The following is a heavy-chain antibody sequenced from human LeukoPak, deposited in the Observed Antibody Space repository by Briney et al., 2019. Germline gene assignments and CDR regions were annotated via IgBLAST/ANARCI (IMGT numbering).Heavy chain of an antibody. J-gene: IGHJ5*02. V-gene: IGHV1-18*01. Sequence: ASVKVSCKASGYTLSNYGISWVRQAPGQGLEWMGWISAYNGNTNSAQKVQGRVTMTRDMSTSTVYMELSSLRSEDTAVYYCARARTVNNWFDPWGQGTLVTVSS. CDR3: ARARTVNNWFDP. CDR2: ISAYNGNT. D-gene: IGHD4-17*01. CDR1: GYTLSNYG.